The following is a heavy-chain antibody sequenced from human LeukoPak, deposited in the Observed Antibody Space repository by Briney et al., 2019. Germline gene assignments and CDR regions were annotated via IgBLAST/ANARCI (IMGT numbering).Heavy chain of an antibody. CDR2: IGAGGTDT. Sequence: GGSLRLSCVGSGFSLSSYATSWVRQAPGKGLQWVAGIGAGGTDTYYADAVKGRFTISKDKSKNTLYLQMNSLRAEDTALYHCAKDLTYHDGRWELDRWGQGTLVTVSS. D-gene: IGHD1-26*01. J-gene: IGHJ5*02. CDR1: GFSLSSYA. V-gene: IGHV3-23*01. CDR3: AKDLTYHDGRWELDR.